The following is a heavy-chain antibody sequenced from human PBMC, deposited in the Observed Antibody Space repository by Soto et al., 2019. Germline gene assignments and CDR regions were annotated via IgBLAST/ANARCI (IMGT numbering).Heavy chain of an antibody. Sequence: QVQLQQWGAGLLKPSETLSLTCAVYGGSGGSFSGYYWSWIRQPPGKGLEWIGEINHSGSTNYNPSHKSRGTIAVDTSKNQFSLKLSSVTAADTAVYYCARHNYDSSGYYHYYYDMDVWGQGNTVTVSS. J-gene: IGHJ6*02. CDR2: INHSGST. D-gene: IGHD3-22*01. CDR1: GGSGGSFSGYY. CDR3: ARHNYDSSGYYHYYYDMDV. V-gene: IGHV4-34*01.